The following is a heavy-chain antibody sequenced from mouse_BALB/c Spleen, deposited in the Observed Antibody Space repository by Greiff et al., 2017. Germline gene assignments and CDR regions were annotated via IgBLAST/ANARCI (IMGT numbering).Heavy chain of an antibody. J-gene: IGHJ2*01. D-gene: IGHD2-4*01. CDR3: ARATMMTTSHYFDY. CDR1: GFSLTGYG. CDR2: IWGDGST. V-gene: IGHV2-6-7*01. Sequence: VKVVESGPGLVAPSQSLSITCTVSGFSLTGYGVNWVRQPPGKGLEWLGMIWGDGSTDYNSALKSRLSISKDNSKSQVFLKMNSLQTDDTARYYCARATMMTTSHYFDYWGQGTTLTVSS.